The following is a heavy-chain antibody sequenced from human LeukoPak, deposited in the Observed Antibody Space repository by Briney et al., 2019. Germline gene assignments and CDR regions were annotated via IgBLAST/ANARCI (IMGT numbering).Heavy chain of an antibody. D-gene: IGHD3-3*01. CDR1: GYTFTSYG. CDR2: IIPIFGIA. J-gene: IGHJ6*02. CDR3: ARTQAVTIFGVVTLGYYGMDV. Sequence: SVKVSCKASGYTFTSYGISWVRQAPGQGLEWMGRIIPIFGIANYAQKFQGRVTITADKSTSTAYMELSGLRSEDTAVYCCARTQAVTIFGVVTLGYYGMDVWGQGTTVTVSS. V-gene: IGHV1-69*04.